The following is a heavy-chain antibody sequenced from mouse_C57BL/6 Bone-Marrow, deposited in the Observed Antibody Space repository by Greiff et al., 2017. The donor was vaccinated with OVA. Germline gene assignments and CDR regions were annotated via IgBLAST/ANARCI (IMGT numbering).Heavy chain of an antibody. J-gene: IGHJ2*01. CDR3: AGVRLPFDY. CDR2: IYPRSGNT. CDR1: GYTFTSYG. V-gene: IGHV1-81*01. Sequence: QLKESGAELARPGASVKLSCKASGYTFTSYGISWVKQRTGQGLEWIGEIYPRSGNTYYNEKFKGKATLTADKSSSTAYMELRSLTSEDSAVYFCAGVRLPFDYWGQGTTLTVSS. D-gene: IGHD3-2*02.